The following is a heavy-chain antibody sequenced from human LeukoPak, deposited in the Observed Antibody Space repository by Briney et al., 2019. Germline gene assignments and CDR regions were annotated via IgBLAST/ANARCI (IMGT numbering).Heavy chain of an antibody. V-gene: IGHV3-53*01. Sequence: GGSLRLSCTVSGFTVSSNSMSWVRQAPGKGLEWVLFIYSDNTHYSDSVKGRFTISRDNSKNTLYLQMNSLRAEDTAVYYCARTTEGYCRGRSCYSYYYYMDVWGKGTTVTVSS. J-gene: IGHJ6*03. CDR3: ARTTEGYCRGRSCYSYYYYMDV. D-gene: IGHD2-15*01. CDR2: IYSDNT. CDR1: GFTVSSNS.